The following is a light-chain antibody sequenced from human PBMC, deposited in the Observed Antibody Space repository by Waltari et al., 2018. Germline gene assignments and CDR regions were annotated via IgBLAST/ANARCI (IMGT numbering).Light chain of an antibody. CDR1: QSVLYSSNNKNY. CDR3: QQYYTTPYT. J-gene: IGKJ2*01. CDR2: WAS. V-gene: IGKV4-1*01. Sequence: DIVMTQSPDSLDVSMGERATINCKSSQSVLYSSNNKNYLAWYQQKPGQPPKLLMYWASTRESGVPDRFSGSGSGTDFTLTISGLQAEDVAVYYCQQYYTTPYTYGQGTKLEIK.